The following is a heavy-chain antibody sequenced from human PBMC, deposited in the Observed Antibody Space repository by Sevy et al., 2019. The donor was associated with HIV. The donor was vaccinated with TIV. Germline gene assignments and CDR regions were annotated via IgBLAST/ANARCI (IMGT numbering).Heavy chain of an antibody. D-gene: IGHD5-12*01. Sequence: GGSLRLSCAASGFTFSSYGMHWVRQAPGKGLEWVSSISYSSEYIYYADSVKGRFTISRDNAKNSLYLQMSSLRAEDTAVYYCATDKGGYDPFDYWGQGTLVTVSS. CDR2: ISYSSEYI. J-gene: IGHJ4*02. V-gene: IGHV3-21*01. CDR3: ATDKGGYDPFDY. CDR1: GFTFSSYG.